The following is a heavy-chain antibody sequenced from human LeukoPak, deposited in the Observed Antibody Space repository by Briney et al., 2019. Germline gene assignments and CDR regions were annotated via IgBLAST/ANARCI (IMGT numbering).Heavy chain of an antibody. CDR2: MYYSGRT. Sequence: SETLSLTCTVSGGSISSGFWSWIRQPPGKGLEWIGYMYYSGRTNYNPSLKSRVTISIDTSKSQFSLKLSSVTAADTAVYYCARQAYCSGSSCNPFDYWGQGTLVTVS. CDR3: ARQAYCSGSSCNPFDY. CDR1: GGSISSGF. D-gene: IGHD2-15*01. J-gene: IGHJ4*02. V-gene: IGHV4-59*08.